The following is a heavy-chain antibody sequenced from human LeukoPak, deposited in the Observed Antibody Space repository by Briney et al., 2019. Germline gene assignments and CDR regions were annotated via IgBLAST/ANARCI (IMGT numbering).Heavy chain of an antibody. CDR2: IYHSGST. V-gene: IGHV4-4*02. J-gene: IGHJ4*02. Sequence: SETLSLTCAVSGGSISSSNWWSGVRPPPGKGLEWIGEIYHSGSTNYNPSLKSRVTISVDKSKNQFSLKLSSVTAADTAVYYCARERAAAGTRLDYWGQGTLVTVSS. CDR1: GGSISSSNW. D-gene: IGHD6-13*01. CDR3: ARERAAAGTRLDY.